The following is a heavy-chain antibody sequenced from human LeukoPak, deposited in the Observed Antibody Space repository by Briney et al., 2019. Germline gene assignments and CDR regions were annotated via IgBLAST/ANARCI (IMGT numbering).Heavy chain of an antibody. D-gene: IGHD3-3*01. CDR2: IHTSGST. J-gene: IGHJ4*02. V-gene: IGHV4-4*07. CDR1: GGSISSYY. CDR3: ARSTITIFGVVIIPFDY. Sequence: SETLSLTCTVSGGSISSYYWSWIRQPAGKGLEWIGRIHTSGSTNYNPSLKSRVTMSVDTSKNQFSLKLSSVTAADTAVYYCARSTITIFGVVIIPFDYWGQGTLVTVSS.